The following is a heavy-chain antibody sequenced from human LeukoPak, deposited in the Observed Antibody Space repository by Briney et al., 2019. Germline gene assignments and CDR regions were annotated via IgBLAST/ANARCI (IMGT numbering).Heavy chain of an antibody. CDR1: GLTFSSYW. J-gene: IGHJ4*02. Sequence: GGSLRLSCAASGLTFSSYWMSWVRQAPGKGLEWVANIKQDGSEKYYVDSVKGRFTISRDNAENSLYLQMNSLRAEDTAVYYCARIAAAGIDQWGQGTLVTVSS. CDR2: IKQDGSEK. D-gene: IGHD6-13*01. V-gene: IGHV3-7*03. CDR3: ARIAAAGIDQ.